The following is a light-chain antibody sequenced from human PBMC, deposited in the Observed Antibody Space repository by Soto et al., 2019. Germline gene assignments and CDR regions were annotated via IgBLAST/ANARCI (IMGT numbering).Light chain of an antibody. J-gene: IGKJ5*01. CDR2: GAS. CDR1: QSVSSY. V-gene: IGKV3-11*01. CDR3: QQRSNWPPT. Sequence: EIVLTQSPGTLSLSPVERATLSCMASQSVSSYLAWYQQKPGQAPRLLIYGASSRATGIPDRFSGSGSGTDFTLTISRLEPEDFAVYICQQRSNWPPTFGQGTRLEI.